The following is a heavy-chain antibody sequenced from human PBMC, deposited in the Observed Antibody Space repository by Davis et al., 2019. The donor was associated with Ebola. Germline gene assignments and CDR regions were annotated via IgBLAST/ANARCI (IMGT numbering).Heavy chain of an antibody. CDR1: GYTFTTYG. J-gene: IGHJ6*02. CDR2: ISTYNDNT. D-gene: IGHD2-15*01. Sequence: AASVMVFCKASGYTFTTYGTSWVRQAPGQGLEWMGWISTYNDNTNSAQKLQGRVTMTTDTSTSTAYMELRSLRSDDTAVYYCARDRYCSGGSCYSSYYYGMDVWGQGTTVTVSS. CDR3: ARDRYCSGGSCYSSYYYGMDV. V-gene: IGHV1-18*01.